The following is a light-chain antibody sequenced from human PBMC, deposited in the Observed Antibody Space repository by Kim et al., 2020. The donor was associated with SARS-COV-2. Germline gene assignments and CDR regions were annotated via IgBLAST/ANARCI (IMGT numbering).Light chain of an antibody. CDR2: GAS. CDR1: QTVTINY. V-gene: IGKV3-20*01. J-gene: IGKJ1*01. CDR3: HYFGTSPT. Sequence: LSPGESATPSCRASQTVTINYLAWYQHKPGQAPRLLIYGASNRATDIPDRFSGSGSGADFSLSINGLEPEDFAVYYCHYFGTSPTFGQGTKLEIK.